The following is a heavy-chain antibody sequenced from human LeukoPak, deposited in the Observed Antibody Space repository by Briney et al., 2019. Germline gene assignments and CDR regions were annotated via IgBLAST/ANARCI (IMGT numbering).Heavy chain of an antibody. V-gene: IGHV1-24*01. CDR1: GYTLTALS. Sequence: ASVKVSCKVSGYTLTALSMHWVRQAPGKGLEWMGGFDPEDGETIYAQKFQGRVTMTEDTSTDTAYMELSSLRSEDTAVYYCATDLRDDSSGYYSPDFDYWGQGTLVTVSS. J-gene: IGHJ4*02. D-gene: IGHD3-22*01. CDR2: FDPEDGET. CDR3: ATDLRDDSSGYYSPDFDY.